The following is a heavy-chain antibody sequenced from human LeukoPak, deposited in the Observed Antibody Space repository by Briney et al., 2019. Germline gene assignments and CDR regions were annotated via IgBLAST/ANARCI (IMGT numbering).Heavy chain of an antibody. CDR3: ASSGAPYNWNSPFDY. Sequence: GGSLRLSCAASGFTFSSYSMNWVRQAPGKGLEWVSSISSSSSYIYYADSVKGRFTISRDNAKNSLYLQMNSLRAEDTAVYYCASSGAPYNWNSPFDYWGQGTLVTVSS. D-gene: IGHD1-20*01. J-gene: IGHJ4*02. CDR2: ISSSSSYI. V-gene: IGHV3-21*01. CDR1: GFTFSSYS.